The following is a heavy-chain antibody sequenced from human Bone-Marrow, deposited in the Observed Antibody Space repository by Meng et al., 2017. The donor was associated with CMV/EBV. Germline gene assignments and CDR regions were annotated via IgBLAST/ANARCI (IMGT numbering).Heavy chain of an antibody. V-gene: IGHV3-72*01. CDR3: TRGHSGIDIYAFDI. J-gene: IGHJ3*02. D-gene: IGHD1-26*01. Sequence: GESLKISCAGSGFILSDHYIDWVRQAPGKGLEWIGRAANKANRYTTEYAASVKGRFTFSRYDSENSLYLQMNSLKSEDTAVYYCTRGHSGIDIYAFDIWGQGPLVTVSS. CDR1: GFILSDHY. CDR2: AANKANRYTT.